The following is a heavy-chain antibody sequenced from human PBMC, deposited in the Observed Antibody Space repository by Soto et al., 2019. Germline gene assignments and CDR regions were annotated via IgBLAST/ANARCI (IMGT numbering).Heavy chain of an antibody. CDR2: IYSGGST. CDR1: GFTVSSNY. CDR3: ARDSTYYDSSGKAEEGRTYYYYGMDV. V-gene: IGHV3-53*01. J-gene: IGHJ6*02. Sequence: PGGSLRLSCAASGFTVSSNYMSWVRQAPGKGLEWVSVIYSGGSTYYADSVKGRFTISRDNSKNTLYLQMNSLRAEDTAVYYCARDSTYYDSSGKAEEGRTYYYYGMDVWGQGTTVTVSS. D-gene: IGHD3-22*01.